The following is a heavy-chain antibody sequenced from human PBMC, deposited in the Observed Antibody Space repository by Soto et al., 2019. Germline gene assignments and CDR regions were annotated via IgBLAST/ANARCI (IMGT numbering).Heavy chain of an antibody. V-gene: IGHV1-2*02. D-gene: IGHD6-6*01. CDR2: INPNSGGT. CDR1: GYTFTGYY. Sequence: ASVKVSCKASGYTFTGYYMHWVRQAPGQGLEWMGWINPNSGGTNYAQKFQGRVTMTRDTSISTAYMELSRLRSDDTAVYYCARDLSPSIAALRGDYYYYGMDVWGQGTTV. J-gene: IGHJ6*02. CDR3: ARDLSPSIAALRGDYYYYGMDV.